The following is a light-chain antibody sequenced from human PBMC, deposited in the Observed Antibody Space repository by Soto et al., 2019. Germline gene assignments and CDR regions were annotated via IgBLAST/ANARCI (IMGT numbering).Light chain of an antibody. J-gene: IGKJ5*01. CDR2: GAS. V-gene: IGKV3-20*01. Sequence: EIVLTQSPGTLSLSPGERATLSCRASQSVRSNYLAWYQQKPGRAPRLLIYGASSRATGIPDRFSGSGSGTDFTLTISRLEPEDFAVYYCQQFYNFPITFGQGTRLEIK. CDR1: QSVRSNY. CDR3: QQFYNFPIT.